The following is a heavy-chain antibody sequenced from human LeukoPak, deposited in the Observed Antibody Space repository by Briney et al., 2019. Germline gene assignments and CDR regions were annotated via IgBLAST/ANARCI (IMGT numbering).Heavy chain of an antibody. Sequence: PGGSLRLSCAASGFTFSSYGMHWVRQAPGKGLEWVAVISYDGSNKYYADSVKGRFTISRDNSKNMLHLQMNSLRAEDTAVYYCAKEDYFGSGSYLGYWGQGTLLTVFS. V-gene: IGHV3-30*18. D-gene: IGHD3-10*01. CDR2: ISYDGSNK. CDR3: AKEDYFGSGSYLGY. J-gene: IGHJ4*02. CDR1: GFTFSSYG.